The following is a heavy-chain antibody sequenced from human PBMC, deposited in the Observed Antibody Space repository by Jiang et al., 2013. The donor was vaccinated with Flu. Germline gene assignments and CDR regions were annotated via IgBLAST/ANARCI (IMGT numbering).Heavy chain of an antibody. Sequence: GLVKPSQTLSLTCTVSGGSISSGGYYWSWIRQHPGKGLEWIGYIYYSGSTYYNPSLKSRVTISVDTSKNQFSLKLSSVTAADTAVYYCARDRTGTDVYYYGMDVWGQGTTVTVSS. CDR1: GGSISSGGYY. V-gene: IGHV4-31*03. D-gene: IGHD1-7*01. CDR2: IYYSGST. J-gene: IGHJ6*02. CDR3: ARDRTGTDVYYYGMDV.